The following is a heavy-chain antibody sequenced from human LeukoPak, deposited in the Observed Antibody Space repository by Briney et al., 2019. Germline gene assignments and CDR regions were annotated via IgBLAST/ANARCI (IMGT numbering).Heavy chain of an antibody. V-gene: IGHV3-21*01. Sequence: PGGSLRLSCAASGFAFSTYAMSWVRQAPGKGLEWVSSISGSSRDIYYADSVKGRFTISRDNAKNSLYLQMSSLRAEDTAVYYCAREGYNWHAEAVDIWGQGTMVTVSS. CDR3: AREGYNWHAEAVDI. CDR1: GFAFSTYA. CDR2: ISGSSRDI. J-gene: IGHJ3*02. D-gene: IGHD1-1*01.